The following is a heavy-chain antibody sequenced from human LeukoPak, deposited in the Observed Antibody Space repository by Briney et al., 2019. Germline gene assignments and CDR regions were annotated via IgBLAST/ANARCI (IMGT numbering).Heavy chain of an antibody. CDR2: ISSSSSYT. Sequence: GGSLRLSCAASGFTVSAYAMAWIRQAPGKGLEWVSYISSSSSYTNYADSVKGRFTISRDNAKNSLYLQMNSLRAEDTAVYYCARRYCSGGSCYEDYWGQGTLVTVSS. D-gene: IGHD2-15*01. CDR1: GFTVSAYA. V-gene: IGHV3-11*06. CDR3: ARRYCSGGSCYEDY. J-gene: IGHJ4*02.